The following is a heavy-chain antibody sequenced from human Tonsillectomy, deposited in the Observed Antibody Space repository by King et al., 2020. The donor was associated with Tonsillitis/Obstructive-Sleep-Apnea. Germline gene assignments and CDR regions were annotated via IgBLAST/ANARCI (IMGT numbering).Heavy chain of an antibody. D-gene: IGHD2-8*02. Sequence: VQLVESGAEVKKPGESLRISCKGSGYSFTSYWISWVRQMPGKGLEWMGRIDPSDSYTNYSPSFQGHVTISADKSISTAYLQWSSLKASDTAMYYCARELYCTGGVCSFFDYWGQGTLVTVSS. CDR3: ARELYCTGGVCSFFDY. CDR2: IDPSDSYT. CDR1: GYSFTSYW. J-gene: IGHJ4*02. V-gene: IGHV5-10-1*01.